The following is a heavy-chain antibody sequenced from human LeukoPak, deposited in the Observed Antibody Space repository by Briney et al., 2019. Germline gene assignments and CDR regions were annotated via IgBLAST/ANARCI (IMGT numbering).Heavy chain of an antibody. CDR3: ARYFDWLLNPGQDYYYGMDV. J-gene: IGHJ6*02. Sequence: PGGSLRLSCADSGFTFSNHWMSWVRQAPGKGLEWVANIKQDGSEKYYVDSVKGRFTISRDNAKSSLYLQMNSLRADDTAVYYCARYFDWLLNPGQDYYYGMDVWGQGTTVTVSS. V-gene: IGHV3-7*05. CDR1: GFTFSNHW. D-gene: IGHD3-9*01. CDR2: IKQDGSEK.